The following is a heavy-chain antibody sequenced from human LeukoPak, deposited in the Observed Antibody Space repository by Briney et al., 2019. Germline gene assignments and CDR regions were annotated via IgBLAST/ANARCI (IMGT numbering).Heavy chain of an antibody. CDR1: GFTFSSYS. D-gene: IGHD4-23*01. Sequence: PGGSLRLSCAASGFTFSSYSMNWVRQTPGKGLEWVSSISSGGGYIYYADSVKGRFTISRDNAKNSLSLQMNSLRAEDTAVYYCARERGGNSGYYYYGMDVWGQGTTVTVSS. V-gene: IGHV3-21*01. CDR3: ARERGGNSGYYYYGMDV. J-gene: IGHJ6*02. CDR2: ISSGGGYI.